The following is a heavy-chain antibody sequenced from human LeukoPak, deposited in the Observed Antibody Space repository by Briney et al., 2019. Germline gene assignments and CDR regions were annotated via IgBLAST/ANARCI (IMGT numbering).Heavy chain of an antibody. Sequence: GGSLRLSCAASGFTFSSYAMSWVRQAPGKGLEWVSAISASGDSTYYADSVKGRFTISRDNSKNTLSLQMDSLRAEDTAVYYCAKTLRWYDYWGQGTLVTVSS. CDR2: ISASGDST. CDR3: AKTLRWYDY. J-gene: IGHJ4*02. CDR1: GFTFSSYA. V-gene: IGHV3-23*01. D-gene: IGHD4-23*01.